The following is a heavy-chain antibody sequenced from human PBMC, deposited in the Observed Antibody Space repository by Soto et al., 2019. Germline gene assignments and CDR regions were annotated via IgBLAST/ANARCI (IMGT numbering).Heavy chain of an antibody. CDR1: GFTFSSYA. CDR2: ISYDGSNK. V-gene: IGHV3-30-3*01. D-gene: IGHD6-13*01. J-gene: IGHJ4*02. Sequence: QVQLVESGGGVVQPGRSLRLSCAASGFTFSSYAMHWVRQAPGKGLEWVAVISYDGSNKYYADSVKGRFTISRDNSKNTLYLQMNSLRAEDTAVYYWARDNQQYYYFDYWGQGTLVTVSS. CDR3: ARDNQQYYYFDY.